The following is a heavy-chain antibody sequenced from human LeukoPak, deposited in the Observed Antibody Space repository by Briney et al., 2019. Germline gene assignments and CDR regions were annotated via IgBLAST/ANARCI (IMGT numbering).Heavy chain of an antibody. CDR3: ARAWSSGWYGLDY. J-gene: IGHJ4*02. CDR2: ISYDGSNK. Sequence: PGRSLRLSCAASGFTFSSYAMHWVRQAPGKGLEWVVVISYDGSNKYYADSVKGRFTISRDNSKNTLYLQMNSLRAEDTAVYYCARAWSSGWYGLDYWGQGTLVTVSS. CDR1: GFTFSSYA. V-gene: IGHV3-30-3*01. D-gene: IGHD6-19*01.